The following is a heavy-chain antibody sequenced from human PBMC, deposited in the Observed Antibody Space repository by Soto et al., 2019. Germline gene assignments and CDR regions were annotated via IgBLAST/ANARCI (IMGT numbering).Heavy chain of an antibody. Sequence: VQLVQSGAEVKKPGSSVKVSCKASGGTFGSYAISWVRQAPGQGLEWMGGIIPIPGTANYAQKFQGRVTIAADESTSTAYMELSSLRSEDTAVYYCARSHGSSTSLEIYYYYYYGMDVWGQGTTVTVSS. CDR3: ARSHGSSTSLEIYYYYYYGMDV. D-gene: IGHD2-2*01. CDR2: IIPIPGTA. J-gene: IGHJ6*02. V-gene: IGHV1-69*01. CDR1: GGTFGSYA.